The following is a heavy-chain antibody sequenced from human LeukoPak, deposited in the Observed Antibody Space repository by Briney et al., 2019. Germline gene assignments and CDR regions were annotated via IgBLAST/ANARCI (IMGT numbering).Heavy chain of an antibody. CDR3: ARSSSQGFDYFDY. V-gene: IGHV3-7*01. D-gene: IGHD3-10*01. CDR2: IKRFGSEK. CDR1: SFSFSDFW. Sequence: GGSLRLSCVASSFSFSDFWMSWVRQRPGKELEWVATIKRFGSEKTYLDSVKGRFTISRDDSKSSLSLQVNNLGADDSGLYYCARSSSQGFDYFDYWGQGALVTVSS. J-gene: IGHJ4*02.